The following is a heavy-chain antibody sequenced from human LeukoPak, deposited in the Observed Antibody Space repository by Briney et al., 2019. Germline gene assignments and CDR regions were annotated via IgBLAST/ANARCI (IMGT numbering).Heavy chain of an antibody. J-gene: IGHJ5*02. CDR3: AREGRGAARGNWFDP. D-gene: IGHD6-6*01. V-gene: IGHV3-33*01. Sequence: PGGSLRLSCAASGFTFSSYGMHWVRQAPGKGLEWVAVIWYDGSNKYYADSVKGRFTISRDNSKNTLYLQMNSLRAEDTAVYYCAREGRGAARGNWFDPWGQGTLVTVSS. CDR2: IWYDGSNK. CDR1: GFTFSSYG.